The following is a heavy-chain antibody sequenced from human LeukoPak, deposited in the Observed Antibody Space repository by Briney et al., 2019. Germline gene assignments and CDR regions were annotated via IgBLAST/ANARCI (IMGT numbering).Heavy chain of an antibody. J-gene: IGHJ6*02. V-gene: IGHV3-21*06. CDR1: GFTFSSYP. D-gene: IGHD4-11*01. CDR3: ARAGQWTTVTGYAMDV. CDR2: ISSSSTYT. Sequence: GGSLRLSCAASGFTFSSYPMNWVRQAPGKGLEWVSSISSSSTYTFYADSVKGRFTISRDNAKNSLYLQMNRLRAEDTAVYYCARAGQWTTVTGYAMDVWGQGTTVSVFS.